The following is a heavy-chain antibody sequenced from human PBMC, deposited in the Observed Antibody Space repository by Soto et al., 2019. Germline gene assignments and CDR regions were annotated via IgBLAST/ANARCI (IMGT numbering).Heavy chain of an antibody. CDR1: GFTFSNDW. V-gene: IGHV3-15*01. CDR3: TTDSSSWSNYYYDGMDV. J-gene: IGHJ6*02. D-gene: IGHD6-13*01. Sequence: AGSLRLAWRLAGFTFSNDWMRWVRQAPGKGLEWVGRIKSKTDGGTTDYAAPAKGRFTISRDDSKKTLYLQMNSLKTEDTAVYYCTTDSSSWSNYYYDGMDVWGQGTTVTVSS. CDR2: IKSKTDGGTT.